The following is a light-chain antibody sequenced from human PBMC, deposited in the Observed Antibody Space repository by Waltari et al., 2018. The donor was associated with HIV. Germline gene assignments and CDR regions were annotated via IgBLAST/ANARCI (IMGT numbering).Light chain of an antibody. J-gene: IGLJ1*01. Sequence: QSALTQPASVSGSPGQSITISCTGTSSDVASYNLVSWYQHHPRKAPKDMIYAVTKRPSGVSDRFSGSKSGNTASPTISGRQAEDEADDYCCSYADTSTYVFGTGTKVTVL. V-gene: IGLV2-23*02. CDR1: SSDVASYNL. CDR3: CSYADTSTYV. CDR2: AVT.